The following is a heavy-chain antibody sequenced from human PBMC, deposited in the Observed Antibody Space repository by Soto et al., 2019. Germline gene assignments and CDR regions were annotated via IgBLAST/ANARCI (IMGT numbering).Heavy chain of an antibody. CDR3: AKGLPYYGSGSPPSCFDY. V-gene: IGHV3-9*01. CDR1: GFTFDDYA. J-gene: IGHJ4*02. Sequence: QPGGSLRLSCAASGFTFDDYAMHWVRQAPGKGLEWVSGISWNSGSIGYADSVKGRFTISRDNAKNSLYLQMNSLRAEDTALYYCAKGLPYYGSGSPPSCFDYWGQGTLVTVSS. CDR2: ISWNSGSI. D-gene: IGHD3-10*01.